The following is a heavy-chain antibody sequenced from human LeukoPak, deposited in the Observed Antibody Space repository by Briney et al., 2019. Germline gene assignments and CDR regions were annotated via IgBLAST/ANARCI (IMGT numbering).Heavy chain of an antibody. Sequence: GGSLRLSCAASGFTFTNYGMSWVRQAPGKGLEWVSSISSYGGTIYYADSVKGRFAISRDNPRNTLYLQMNTLRAEDTAVYYCAKAGPYYFDSWGQGTLVTVSS. CDR3: AKAGPYYFDS. V-gene: IGHV3-23*01. J-gene: IGHJ4*02. CDR2: ISSYGGTI. CDR1: GFTFTNYG.